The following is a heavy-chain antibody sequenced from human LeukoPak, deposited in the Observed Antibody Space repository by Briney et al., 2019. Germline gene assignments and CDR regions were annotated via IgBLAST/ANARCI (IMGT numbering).Heavy chain of an antibody. CDR3: ARDGIAAAGFGY. CDR2: IIPIFGTA. CDR1: GGTFSSYA. J-gene: IGHJ4*02. D-gene: IGHD6-13*01. V-gene: IGHV1-69*05. Sequence: GASVKVSCKASGGTFSSYAISWVRQAPGQGLEWMGRIIPIFGTANYAQKFQGRVTITTDESTCTAYMELSSLRAEDTAVYYCARDGIAAAGFGYWGQGTLVTVSS.